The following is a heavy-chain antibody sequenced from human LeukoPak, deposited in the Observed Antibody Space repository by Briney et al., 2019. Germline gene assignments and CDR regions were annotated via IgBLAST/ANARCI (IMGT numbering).Heavy chain of an antibody. CDR2: ISAASHGI. J-gene: IGHJ4*02. V-gene: IGHV3-48*01. Sequence: GGSLRLSCAASGFTFTVYSMTWVRQAPGKGLEWISHISAASHGIYYADSVKGRFTVSRDNAKNSVFLLLTSLRPEDTAVYYCARGEWHQDGIGYNRFDNWGQGALVTVSS. CDR1: GFTFTVYS. D-gene: IGHD3-3*01. CDR3: ARGEWHQDGIGYNRFDN.